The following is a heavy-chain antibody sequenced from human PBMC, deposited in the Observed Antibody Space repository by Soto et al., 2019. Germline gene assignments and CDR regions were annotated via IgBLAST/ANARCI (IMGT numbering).Heavy chain of an antibody. D-gene: IGHD2-15*01. CDR2: IYYSGST. Sequence: SETLSLTCSVSGGSISSYYWSWIRQPPGKGLEWIGYIYYSGSTNYNPSFKSRATISADTSKNQFSLELTSVTAADTAVYYCARDGGTRYCSGGSCFATLFQHWGQGTLVTVS. CDR1: GGSISSYY. V-gene: IGHV4-59*01. CDR3: ARDGGTRYCSGGSCFATLFQH. J-gene: IGHJ1*01.